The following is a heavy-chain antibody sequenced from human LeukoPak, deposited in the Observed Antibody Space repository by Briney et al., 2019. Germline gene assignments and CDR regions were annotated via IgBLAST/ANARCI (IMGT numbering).Heavy chain of an antibody. D-gene: IGHD1-14*01. Sequence: GGSLRLSSAASAFTFSSYWMSWVRQAPGKWLEWVANIKQDGSEKYYVDSVKGRFTISRDNAKNSLYLQMNSLRAEDTAVYYCASETNDYYYYMDVWGKGTTVTVSS. CDR2: IKQDGSEK. V-gene: IGHV3-7*01. CDR1: AFTFSSYW. J-gene: IGHJ6*03. CDR3: ASETNDYYYYMDV.